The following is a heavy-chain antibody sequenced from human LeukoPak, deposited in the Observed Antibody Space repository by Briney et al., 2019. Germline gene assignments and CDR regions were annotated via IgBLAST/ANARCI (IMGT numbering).Heavy chain of an antibody. Sequence: ASVKVSCKASDYTFTSYGISWVRQATGQGLEWMGWMNPNSGNTGYAQKFQGRVTMTTDTSTSTAYMELRSLRSDDTAVYYCARGYSSGWFMGPEDYWGQGTLVTVSS. CDR3: ARGYSSGWFMGPEDY. V-gene: IGHV1-18*01. CDR2: MNPNSGNT. CDR1: DYTFTSYG. J-gene: IGHJ4*02. D-gene: IGHD6-19*01.